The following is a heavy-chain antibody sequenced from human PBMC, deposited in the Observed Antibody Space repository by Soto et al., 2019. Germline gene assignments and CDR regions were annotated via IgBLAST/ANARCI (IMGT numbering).Heavy chain of an antibody. Sequence: EVQLLESGGDLVQPGGSLRLSCAASGFAFSSYSMNWVRQAPGKGLEWLSYIGGSSTTIYYADSVKGRFTISRDNAKNSLYLQMNSLRDEDTAVYYCARDAAVGAYAHVDYWGQGTLVTVSS. CDR2: IGGSSTTI. V-gene: IGHV3-48*02. CDR3: ARDAAVGAYAHVDY. D-gene: IGHD1-26*01. J-gene: IGHJ4*02. CDR1: GFAFSSYS.